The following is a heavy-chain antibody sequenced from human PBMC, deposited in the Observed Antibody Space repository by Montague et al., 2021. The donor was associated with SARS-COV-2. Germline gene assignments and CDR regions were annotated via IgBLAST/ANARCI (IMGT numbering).Heavy chain of an antibody. J-gene: IGHJ6*02. CDR3: ARVRYYGSGTSLGMDV. D-gene: IGHD3-10*01. CDR2: INHSGST. Sequence: SETLSLTCAVYGGSFSGYYWSWIRQPPGKGLELIGEINHSGSTNYNPSLKSRVTISVDTSKNQFSPKLSSVTAADTAVYYCARVRYYGSGTSLGMDVWGQGTTVTVSS. CDR1: GGSFSGYY. V-gene: IGHV4-34*01.